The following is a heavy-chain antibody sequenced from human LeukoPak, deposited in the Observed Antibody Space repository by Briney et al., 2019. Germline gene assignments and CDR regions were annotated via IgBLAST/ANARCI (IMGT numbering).Heavy chain of an antibody. Sequence: GASVKVSCKASGYTFTYFELNWVRQATGQGLEWMGWMNPSSGNTGYAQKFRGRVTITRNTSISAAYMELSSLTSEDTAVYYCARRATGIDYWGQGTLVTVAS. CDR2: MNPSSGNT. CDR1: GYTFTYFE. V-gene: IGHV1-8*03. J-gene: IGHJ4*02. CDR3: ARRATGIDY.